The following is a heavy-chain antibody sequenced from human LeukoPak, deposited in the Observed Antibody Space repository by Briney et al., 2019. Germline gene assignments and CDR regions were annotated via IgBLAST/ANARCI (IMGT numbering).Heavy chain of an antibody. CDR3: ARLSPSAYDSSGYVDY. D-gene: IGHD3-22*01. Sequence: SETLSLTCTVSGGSISSSSYYWSWIRQPPGKGLEWIGYIYYSGSTNYNPSLKSRVTISVDTSKNQFSLKLSSVAAADTAVYYCARLSPSAYDSSGYVDYWGQGTLVTVSS. V-gene: IGHV4-61*01. J-gene: IGHJ4*02. CDR2: IYYSGST. CDR1: GGSISSSSYY.